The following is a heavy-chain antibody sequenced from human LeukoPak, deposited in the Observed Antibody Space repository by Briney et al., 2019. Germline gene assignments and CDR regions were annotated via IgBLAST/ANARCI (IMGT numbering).Heavy chain of an antibody. V-gene: IGHV3-48*02. J-gene: IGHJ4*02. CDR2: IRYSGVTM. Sequence: GGSLRLSCVASGFTFSNYNMNWVRQAPGKGLEWVSNIRYSGVTMYYADSVKGRFTISRDNARNSLYLQMNSLRDEDTAVYYCVRDYDYAPDYWGQGTPVTVSS. CDR1: GFTFSNYN. CDR3: VRDYDYAPDY. D-gene: IGHD4-17*01.